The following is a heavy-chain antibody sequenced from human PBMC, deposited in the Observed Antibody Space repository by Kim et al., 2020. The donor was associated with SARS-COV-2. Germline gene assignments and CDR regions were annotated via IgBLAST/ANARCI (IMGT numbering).Heavy chain of an antibody. V-gene: IGHV3-66*01. J-gene: IGHJ2*01. CDR2: IYSGGST. CDR1: GFTVSSNY. CDR3: AREIKGAVAGTLNWYFDL. Sequence: GGSLRLSCAASGFTVSSNYMSWVRQAPGKGLEWVSVIYSGGSTYYADSVKGSFTISRDNSKNTLYLQMNSLRAEDTAVYYCAREIKGAVAGTLNWYFDLWGRGTLVTVSS. D-gene: IGHD6-19*01.